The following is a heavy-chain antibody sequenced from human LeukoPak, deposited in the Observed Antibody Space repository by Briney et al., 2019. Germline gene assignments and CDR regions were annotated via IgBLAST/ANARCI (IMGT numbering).Heavy chain of an antibody. D-gene: IGHD3-22*01. V-gene: IGHV1-2*02. J-gene: IGHJ3*02. CDR3: ARVPRDTMIIARAFDI. CDR1: GYTFTSYG. Sequence: ASVKVSCRASGYTFTSYGISWVRQAPGQGLEWMGWINPNSGGTNSAQKFQGRVTMTRDTSISTGYMELSRLRSDDTAVYYCARVPRDTMIIARAFDIWGQGTMVTVSS. CDR2: INPNSGGT.